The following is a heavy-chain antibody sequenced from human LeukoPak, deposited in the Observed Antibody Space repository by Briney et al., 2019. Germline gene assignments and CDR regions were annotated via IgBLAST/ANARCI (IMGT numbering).Heavy chain of an antibody. CDR1: GYTFTSYG. D-gene: IGHD4-17*01. CDR3: ARATGWSTVPTYDAFDV. CDR2: ITTYNDNT. J-gene: IGHJ3*01. Sequence: ASVKVSCKASGYTFTSYGISWVRQAPGQGLEWMGWITTYNDNTNYAQKFQGRVTMATDTSTSTAYMELRSLRSDDTAVYYCARATGWSTVPTYDAFDVWGQGTMVTVSS. V-gene: IGHV1-18*01.